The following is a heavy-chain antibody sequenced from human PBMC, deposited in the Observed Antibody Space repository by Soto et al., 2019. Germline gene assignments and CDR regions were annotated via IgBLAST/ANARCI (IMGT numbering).Heavy chain of an antibody. V-gene: IGHV4-31*01. CDR1: GGSISSGGYY. Sequence: QVQLQESGPGLVKPSQTLSLTCTVSGGSISSGGYYWSWIRQHPGKGLEWIGYIYYSGSTYYNPSLMSPVTISVDSSKNQFSLKLSSVTAADTAVYYCAGVEVTSFEGSYNRWGQGTLVTVSS. CDR3: AGVEVTSFEGSYNR. CDR2: IYYSGST. J-gene: IGHJ5*02. D-gene: IGHD2-21*02.